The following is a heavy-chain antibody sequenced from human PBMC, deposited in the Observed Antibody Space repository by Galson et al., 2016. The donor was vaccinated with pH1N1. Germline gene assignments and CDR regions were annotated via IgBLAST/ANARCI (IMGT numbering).Heavy chain of an antibody. CDR2: ISSSSIYT. CDR1: GSTFSDYY. D-gene: IGHD5-18*01. Sequence: SLRLSCAASGSTFSDYYMSWIRQAPGKGLEWVSYISSSSIYTHYADSVKGRFTISRDNARNSLYLQMNSLRAEDAAVYYCARTRGYSYGSFDYWGQGTLVTVSS. J-gene: IGHJ4*02. CDR3: ARTRGYSYGSFDY. V-gene: IGHV3-11*06.